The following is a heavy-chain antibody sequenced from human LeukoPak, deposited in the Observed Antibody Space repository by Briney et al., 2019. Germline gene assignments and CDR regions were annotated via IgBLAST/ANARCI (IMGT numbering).Heavy chain of an antibody. Sequence: PSETLSLTCTVSGGSISSYYWSWIRQPPGKGLEWIGYIYYSGSTNYNPSLKSRVTISVDTSKNQFSLKLSSVTAADTAVYYCARGLFDIVVVVAATLFDYWGQGTLVTVSS. V-gene: IGHV4-59*12. J-gene: IGHJ4*02. D-gene: IGHD2-15*01. CDR3: ARGLFDIVVVVAATLFDY. CDR2: IYYSGST. CDR1: GGSISSYY.